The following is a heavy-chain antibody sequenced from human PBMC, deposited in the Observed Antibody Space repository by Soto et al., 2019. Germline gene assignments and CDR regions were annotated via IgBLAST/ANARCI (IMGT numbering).Heavy chain of an antibody. V-gene: IGHV3-23*01. CDR1: GFTFSSYA. CDR2: TSGSGDST. J-gene: IGHJ4*02. Sequence: GGSLRLSCAASGFTFSSYAMTWVRQAPGKGLEWVSVTSGSGDSTYYGDSVKGRFTISRDNSKNTLYLQMNSLRAEDTAVYYCARLLPYDSSGYVGFDYWGQGTLVTVSS. CDR3: ARLLPYDSSGYVGFDY. D-gene: IGHD3-22*01.